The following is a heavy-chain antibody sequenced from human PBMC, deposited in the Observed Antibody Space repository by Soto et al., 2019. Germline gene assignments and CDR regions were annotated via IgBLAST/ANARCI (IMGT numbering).Heavy chain of an antibody. CDR2: ISWNSGSI. Sequence: DVQPVESGGGLVQPGRSLRLSCAASGFTFDDYAMHWVRQAPGKGLEWVSGISWNSGSIGYADSVKGRFTISRDNAKNSLYLQMNSLRAEDTALYYCAKDRGPYLIYDAFDIWGQGTMVTVSS. CDR1: GFTFDDYA. V-gene: IGHV3-9*01. D-gene: IGHD2-21*01. J-gene: IGHJ3*02. CDR3: AKDRGPYLIYDAFDI.